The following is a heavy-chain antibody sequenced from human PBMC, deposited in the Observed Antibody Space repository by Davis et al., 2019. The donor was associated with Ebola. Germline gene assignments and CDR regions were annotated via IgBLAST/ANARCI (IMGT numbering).Heavy chain of an antibody. CDR2: MNPNSGNT. D-gene: IGHD4-17*01. J-gene: IGHJ5*02. CDR3: AREGATVTTIWFDP. V-gene: IGHV1-8*01. CDR1: GYTFTSYD. Sequence: ASVKVSCKASGYTFTSYDINWVRQATGQGLEWMGWMNPNSGNTGYAQKFQGRVTMTRNTSISTAYMELSSLRSEDTAVYYCAREGATVTTIWFDPWGQGTLVTVSS.